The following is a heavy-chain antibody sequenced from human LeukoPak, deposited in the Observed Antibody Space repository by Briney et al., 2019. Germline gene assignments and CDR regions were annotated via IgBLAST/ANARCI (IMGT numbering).Heavy chain of an antibody. Sequence: PGRSLRLSCAASGFTFSSYAMHWVRQAPGKGLEWVTLISYDGSNEYYADSVKGRFTISRDNSKNTLYLQMNSLRAEDTAVYYCAKGEVRPYYDFWSGPFDYWGQGTLVTVSS. D-gene: IGHD3-3*01. CDR1: GFTFSSYA. CDR2: ISYDGSNE. CDR3: AKGEVRPYYDFWSGPFDY. V-gene: IGHV3-30*18. J-gene: IGHJ4*02.